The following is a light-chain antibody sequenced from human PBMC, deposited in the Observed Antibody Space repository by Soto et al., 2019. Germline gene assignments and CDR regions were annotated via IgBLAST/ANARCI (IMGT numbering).Light chain of an antibody. Sequence: QSVLTQPPSASGTPGQRVTISCSGSSSNIGSNYVFWYQQFSGTAPKLLIYRNNQRPSGVPDRFSGSKSGTSASLAISGLRSEDEAEYFCAARNDSLSGLVIFGGGTQLTVL. CDR2: RNN. V-gene: IGLV1-47*01. CDR3: AARNDSLSGLVI. CDR1: SSNIGSNY. J-gene: IGLJ2*01.